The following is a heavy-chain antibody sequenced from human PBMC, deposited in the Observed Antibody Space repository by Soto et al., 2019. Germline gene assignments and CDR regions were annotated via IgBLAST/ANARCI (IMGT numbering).Heavy chain of an antibody. J-gene: IGHJ4*02. CDR3: AHSVVAGLGYYFDY. CDR1: GFSLSSTRVA. V-gene: IGHV2-5*02. CDR2: IYWDDDK. D-gene: IGHD6-19*01. Sequence: QITLKESGPTLVKPTQTLTLTCTFSGFSLSSTRVAVGWIRQPPGKTLEWLALIYWDDDKRYSPFLKSRLTITKDTSKNQVVLTMTHMEPVDTATYYCAHSVVAGLGYYFDYWGQGTLVTVSS.